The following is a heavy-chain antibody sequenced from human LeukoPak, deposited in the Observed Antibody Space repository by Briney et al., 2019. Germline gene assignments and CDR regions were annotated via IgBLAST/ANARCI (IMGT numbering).Heavy chain of an antibody. Sequence: PSETLSLTCAVYGGSFSGYYWSWIRQPPGKGLEWIGEINHSGSTNYNPSLKSRVTISVDASKNQFSLKLSSVTAADTAVYYCARDRSLGYFQHWGQGTLVTVSS. CDR1: GGSFSGYY. V-gene: IGHV4-34*01. J-gene: IGHJ1*01. CDR2: INHSGST. CDR3: ARDRSLGYFQH. D-gene: IGHD6-19*01.